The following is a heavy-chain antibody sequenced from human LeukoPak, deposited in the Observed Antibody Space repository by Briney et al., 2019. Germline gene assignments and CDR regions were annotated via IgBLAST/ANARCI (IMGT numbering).Heavy chain of an antibody. Sequence: GGSLRLSCAASGFRFSRYSMNWVRQAPGKGLEWVSSIGVGSKNYTYYADSVKGRFTISRDDAETSVYLQMNNLRVEDSAIYFCLSGSYILPPYWGKGALVTVSS. J-gene: IGHJ4*02. CDR3: LSGSYILPPY. CDR1: GFRFSRYS. CDR2: IGVGSKNYT. V-gene: IGHV3-21*01. D-gene: IGHD1-26*01.